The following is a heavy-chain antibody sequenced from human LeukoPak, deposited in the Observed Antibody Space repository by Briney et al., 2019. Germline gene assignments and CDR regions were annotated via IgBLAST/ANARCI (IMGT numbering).Heavy chain of an antibody. CDR2: INHSGST. CDR1: GGSFSGYY. Sequence: KPSETLSLTCAVYGGSFSGYYWSWIRQPPGKGLEWIGEINHSGSTNYNPSLKSRVTISVDTSKNQFSLKLSSVTAADTAVYYCAGVGYYGFDYWGQGTLVTVSS. J-gene: IGHJ4*02. D-gene: IGHD1-26*01. V-gene: IGHV4-34*01. CDR3: AGVGYYGFDY.